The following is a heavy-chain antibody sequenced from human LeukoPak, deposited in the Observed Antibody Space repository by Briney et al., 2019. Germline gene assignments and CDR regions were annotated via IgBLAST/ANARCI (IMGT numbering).Heavy chain of an antibody. Sequence: PGGSRRLSCAASGFTFSSYAMSWVRQAAGKGLEWVSAISGSGGSTYYADSVKGRFTISRDNSKNTLYLQMSSLRAEDTAVYYCAKDWYCSSTSCYRSDSYYYYGMDVWGQGTTVTVSS. CDR2: ISGSGGST. V-gene: IGHV3-23*01. CDR3: AKDWYCSSTSCYRSDSYYYYGMDV. J-gene: IGHJ6*02. D-gene: IGHD2-2*02. CDR1: GFTFSSYA.